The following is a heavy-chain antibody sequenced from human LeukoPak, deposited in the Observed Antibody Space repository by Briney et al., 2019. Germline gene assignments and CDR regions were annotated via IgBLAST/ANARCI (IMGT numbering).Heavy chain of an antibody. CDR3: ARDEQQLDY. Sequence: PGGSLRLSCAASGFTFSNYWMSWVRQAPGKGLEWVASINQDGSEKYYVDSVKGRFTISRDNAKNSLYLQMNSLRAEDTAVYYCARDEQQLDYWGQGTLVTVSS. D-gene: IGHD6-13*01. CDR2: INQDGSEK. V-gene: IGHV3-7*01. J-gene: IGHJ4*02. CDR1: GFTFSNYW.